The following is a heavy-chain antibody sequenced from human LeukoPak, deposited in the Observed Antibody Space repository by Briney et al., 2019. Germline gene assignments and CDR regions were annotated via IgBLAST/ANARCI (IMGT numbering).Heavy chain of an antibody. CDR2: IYTSGST. J-gene: IGHJ2*01. CDR1: GGSISSYY. V-gene: IGHV4-4*07. CDR3: AGGASVRLLGWYFDL. Sequence: SETLSLTCTVAGGSISSYYWSWIRQPAGKGLEWIGRIYTSGSTNYNPSLKSRVTMSVDTSKNQFSLKLSSVTAADTAVYYCAGGASVRLLGWYFDLWGRGTLVTVSS. D-gene: IGHD3-22*01.